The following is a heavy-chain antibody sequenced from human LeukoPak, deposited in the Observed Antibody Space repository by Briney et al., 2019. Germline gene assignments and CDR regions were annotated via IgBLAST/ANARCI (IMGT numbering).Heavy chain of an antibody. CDR1: GGSISSGGYY. CDR3: ARDLLYSSGWYGDY. Sequence: PSQTLSLTCTVSGGSISSGGYYWSWIRQPPGKGLEWIGYIYHSGSTYYNPSLKSRVTISVDRSKNQFSLKLSSVTAADTAVYYCARDLLYSSGWYGDYWGQGTLVTVSS. D-gene: IGHD6-19*01. V-gene: IGHV4-30-2*01. CDR2: IYHSGST. J-gene: IGHJ4*02.